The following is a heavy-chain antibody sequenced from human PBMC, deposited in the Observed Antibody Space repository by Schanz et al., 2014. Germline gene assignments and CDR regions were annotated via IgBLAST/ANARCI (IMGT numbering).Heavy chain of an antibody. D-gene: IGHD2-21*02. V-gene: IGHV3-23*01. Sequence: EVQLLESGGGLVQPGGSLRLSCATSGFSFSSYAINWVRQAPGKGLEWVSALSEGGGGTHHADSVRGRFTISSDSSKNTLYLQMSSLRADDTAVYFCAKDLGVDCGDGCFNWYFDLWGRGTLVTVSS. CDR1: GFSFSSYA. CDR2: LSEGGGGT. J-gene: IGHJ2*01. CDR3: AKDLGVDCGDGCFNWYFDL.